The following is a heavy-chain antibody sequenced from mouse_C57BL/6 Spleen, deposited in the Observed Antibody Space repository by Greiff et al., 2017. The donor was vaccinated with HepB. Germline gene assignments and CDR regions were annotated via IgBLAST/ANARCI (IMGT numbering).Heavy chain of an antibody. V-gene: IGHV1-5*01. J-gene: IGHJ3*01. D-gene: IGHD1-1*01. CDR3: TSLAYGSSQAWFAY. CDR1: GYTFTSYW. CDR2: IYPGNSDT. Sequence: EVQLQQSGTVLARPGASVKMSCKTSGYTFTSYWMHWVKQRPGQGLEWIGAIYPGNSDTSYNQKFKGKAKLTAVTSASTAYMELSSLTNEDSAVSYCTSLAYGSSQAWFAYWGQGTLVTVSA.